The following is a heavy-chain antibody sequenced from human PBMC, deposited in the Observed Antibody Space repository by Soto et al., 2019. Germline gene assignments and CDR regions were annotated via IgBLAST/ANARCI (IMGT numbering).Heavy chain of an antibody. CDR3: ARGVAGSGFDL. V-gene: IGHV6-1*01. CDR2: TYYRSNWRH. J-gene: IGHJ4*02. CDR1: GYSVSSDTAA. D-gene: IGHD6-19*01. Sequence: LSQTLSLTCVFSGYSVSSDTAAWNCIRSSPSRGLEWLGRTYYRSNWRHDYAVSVKSRITVNPDTSKNQFSLQLNSVTPDDTALYYCARGVAGSGFDLWGQGTMVTVSS.